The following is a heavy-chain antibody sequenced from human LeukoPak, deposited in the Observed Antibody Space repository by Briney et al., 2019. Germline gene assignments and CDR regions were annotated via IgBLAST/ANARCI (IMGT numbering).Heavy chain of an antibody. D-gene: IGHD2/OR15-2a*01. CDR3: ARELFLFNLGRWFDP. J-gene: IGHJ5*02. CDR1: GFTFSSYW. CDR2: INSDGSST. V-gene: IGHV3-74*01. Sequence: PGKSLRLSCAASGFTFSSYWMHWVRQAPGKGLVWVSRINSDGSSTSYADSVKGRFTISRDNAKNTLYLQMNSLRAEDTAVYYCARELFLFNLGRWFDPWGQGTLVTVSS.